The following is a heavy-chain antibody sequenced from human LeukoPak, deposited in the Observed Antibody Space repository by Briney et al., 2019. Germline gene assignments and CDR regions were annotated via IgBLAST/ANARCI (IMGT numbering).Heavy chain of an antibody. CDR1: GFTFSSYS. J-gene: IGHJ4*02. V-gene: IGHV3-21*01. CDR3: ARDSETYSSSFLTNDY. D-gene: IGHD6-6*01. Sequence: PGGSLRLSCAASGFTFSSYSMNWVRQAPGKGLEWVSSISSSSSYIYYADSVKGRFTISRDNAKNSLYLQMNSLRAEDTAVYYCARDSETYSSSFLTNDYWGQGTLVTVSS. CDR2: ISSSSSYI.